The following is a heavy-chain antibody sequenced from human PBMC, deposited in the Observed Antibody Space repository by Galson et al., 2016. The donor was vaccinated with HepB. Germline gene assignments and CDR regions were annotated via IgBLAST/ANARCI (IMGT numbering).Heavy chain of an antibody. V-gene: IGHV2-70*01. CDR2: VGWGDDK. Sequence: ALVKPTQTLTLTCTFSGFSLRTTEMCVTWIRQPPGRALAWLAQVGWGDDKYYRTSLKARLTISKDTSKNHGVLTITNIEPGDTATYSCARGRRRGLDRFYVDYWGPGILVTVSS. CDR3: ARGRRRGLDRFYVDY. J-gene: IGHJ4*02. D-gene: IGHD3-16*01. CDR1: GFSLRTTEMC.